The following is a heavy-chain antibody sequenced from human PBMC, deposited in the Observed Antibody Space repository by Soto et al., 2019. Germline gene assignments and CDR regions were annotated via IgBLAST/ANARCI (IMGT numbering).Heavy chain of an antibody. D-gene: IGHD6-25*01. CDR2: IKQAGSEK. Sequence: EVQLVESGGGLVQTGGSLRLSCAASGFTFSAYWMSWVRQAPGKGLEWVANIKQAGSEKYYVDSVNGRFIISRDDAKSSLFLQVNSLRVEDTAVYYCAREKRANGYFDYWGQGTLVTVSS. CDR1: GFTFSAYW. V-gene: IGHV3-7*01. CDR3: AREKRANGYFDY. J-gene: IGHJ4*02.